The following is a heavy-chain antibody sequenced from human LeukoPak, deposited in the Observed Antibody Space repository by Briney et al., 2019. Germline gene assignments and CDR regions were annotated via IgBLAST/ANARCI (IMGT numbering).Heavy chain of an antibody. Sequence: GALRLSCAASGFTFSSYSMNWVRQAPGKGLEWVSYISSSSSTIYYADSVKGRFTISRDNAKNSLYLQMNSLRAEDTAVYYCARASVVPAAREFDYWGQGTLVTVSS. V-gene: IGHV3-48*01. CDR2: ISSSSSTI. D-gene: IGHD2-2*01. CDR1: GFTFSSYS. CDR3: ARASVVPAAREFDY. J-gene: IGHJ4*02.